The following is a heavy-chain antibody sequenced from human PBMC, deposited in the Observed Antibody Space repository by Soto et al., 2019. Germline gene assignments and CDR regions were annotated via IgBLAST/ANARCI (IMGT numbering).Heavy chain of an antibody. V-gene: IGHV1-58*01. D-gene: IGHD6-19*01. Sequence: ASVKGSCKASGFTFTSSAVQWVRQARGQRLEWIGWIVVGSGNTNYAQKFQERVTITRDMSTSTAYMELSSLRSEDTAVYYCAAGGLNIYYYYGMDVWGQGTTVTVSS. CDR3: AAGGLNIYYYYGMDV. J-gene: IGHJ6*02. CDR2: IVVGSGNT. CDR1: GFTFTSSA.